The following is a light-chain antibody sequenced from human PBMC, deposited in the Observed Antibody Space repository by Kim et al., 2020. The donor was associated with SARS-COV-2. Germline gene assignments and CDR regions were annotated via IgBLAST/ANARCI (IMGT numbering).Light chain of an antibody. Sequence: EQTFKITCQGHTLRAHYAAWYQRKPGQAPVLDIYAKNDRAPGLPGRFSGSSSANTSSLTITGALAEDEADYYCSSRDSSDSHLVVFGGGTRLTVL. CDR2: AKN. J-gene: IGLJ3*02. CDR3: SSRDSSDSHLVV. V-gene: IGLV3-19*01. CDR1: TLRAHY.